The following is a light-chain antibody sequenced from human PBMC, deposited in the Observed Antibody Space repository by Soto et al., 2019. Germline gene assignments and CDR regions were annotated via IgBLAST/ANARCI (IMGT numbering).Light chain of an antibody. J-gene: IGLJ1*01. Sequence: QSVLTQPASVSGSPGQSITISCTGTSSDIGHYDYVSWYQQHPGKAPKLTIYHVTYRPSGVSNRYSGSKSGNSASLTISGLQADDEADYYCCSLTTSHTYVFGSGTKLTVL. CDR1: SSDIGHYDY. V-gene: IGLV2-14*03. CDR2: HVT. CDR3: CSLTTSHTYV.